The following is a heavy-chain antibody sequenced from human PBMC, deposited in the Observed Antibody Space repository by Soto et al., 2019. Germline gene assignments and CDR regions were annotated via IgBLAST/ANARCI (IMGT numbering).Heavy chain of an antibody. J-gene: IGHJ3*02. CDR2: ILHTGNT. CDR1: GGSFSDYY. CDR3: ARALGSFDI. V-gene: IGHV4-34*12. Sequence: QVQLQQWGAGLLKPSETLSLTCAVYGGSFSDYYWSWIRQPPGKGLEWIGEILHTGNTNYNPSLKSPVTVSVDPSKNQFSLEMNSVTAADTAMYYCARALGSFDIWGQGTMVTVSS. D-gene: IGHD3-16*01.